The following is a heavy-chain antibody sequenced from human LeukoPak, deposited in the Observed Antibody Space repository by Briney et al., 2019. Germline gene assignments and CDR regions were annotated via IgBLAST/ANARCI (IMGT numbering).Heavy chain of an antibody. V-gene: IGHV3-33*01. J-gene: IGHJ4*02. CDR1: GFTLSSHG. D-gene: IGHD3-3*01. CDR3: ARDLEWLLSTWGMAEN. CDR2: IWYDGSNK. Sequence: GGSLTLSCAASGFTLSSHGMHWVRHAPGKGLEGVAVIWYDGSNKYYYDSVQGRLTIISDNTKNNLYPQMKSLRAAATAVVYCARDLEWLLSTWGMAENWGEGAL.